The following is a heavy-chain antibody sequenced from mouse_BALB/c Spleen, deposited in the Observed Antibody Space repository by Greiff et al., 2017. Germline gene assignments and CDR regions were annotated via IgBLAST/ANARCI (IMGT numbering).Heavy chain of an antibody. Sequence: EVNVVESGGGLVQPGGSLKLSCAASGFTFSSYTMSWVRQTPEKRLEWVAYISNGGGSTYYPDTVKGRFTISRDNAKNTLYLQMSSLKSEDTAMYYCARHGGLLLRNFDYWGQGTTLTVSS. J-gene: IGHJ2*01. D-gene: IGHD1-1*01. CDR2: ISNGGGST. V-gene: IGHV5-12-2*01. CDR1: GFTFSSYT. CDR3: ARHGGLLLRNFDY.